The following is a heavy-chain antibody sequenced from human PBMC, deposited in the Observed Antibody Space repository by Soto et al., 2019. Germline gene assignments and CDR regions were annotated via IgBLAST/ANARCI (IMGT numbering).Heavy chain of an antibody. CDR2: ISWNRGSI. J-gene: IGHJ5*02. CDR3: AKSSGWYKLFAP. D-gene: IGHD6-19*01. CDR1: GFTFADYA. V-gene: IGHV3-9*01. Sequence: EVQLVESGGGLVQPGGSLRLSCAASGFTFADYAMHWVRQVPGKGLEWVSGISWNRGSIGYADSVKGRFTISRDNAKNSLYQQRNILRVEDTGLYYFAKSSGWYKLFAPWGQGTLVPVAS.